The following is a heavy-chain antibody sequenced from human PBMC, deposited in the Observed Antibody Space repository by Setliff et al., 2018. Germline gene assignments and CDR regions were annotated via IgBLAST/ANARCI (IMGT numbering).Heavy chain of an antibody. D-gene: IGHD6-19*01. CDR3: AREQWLDPPGYYYMDV. Sequence: PSETLSLTCTVSGGSVSATSYYWGWIRQPPGKGLECIGSIYYTGRAYYNPSLGSRVTISVDTSRNQFYLKVDSVTAADMAVYYCAREQWLDPPGYYYMDVWAKGTTVTVSS. CDR1: GGSVSATSYY. V-gene: IGHV4-39*07. CDR2: IYYTGRA. J-gene: IGHJ6*03.